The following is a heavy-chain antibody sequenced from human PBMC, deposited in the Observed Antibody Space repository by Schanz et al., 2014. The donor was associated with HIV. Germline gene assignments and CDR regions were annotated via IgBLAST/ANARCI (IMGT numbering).Heavy chain of an antibody. CDR1: GFTFSSYG. J-gene: IGHJ6*02. CDR3: ARGSGPYYYYYGMDV. D-gene: IGHD3-10*01. V-gene: IGHV3-30*03. CDR2: ISYDGSNK. Sequence: QVQLVESGGGVVQPGRSLRLSCAASGFTFSSYGIHWVRQAPGKGLEWVAVISYDGSNKYYADSVKGRFTISRDNSKNTLYLQMNSLRAEDTAVYYCARGSGPYYYYYGMDVWGQGTTVTVSS.